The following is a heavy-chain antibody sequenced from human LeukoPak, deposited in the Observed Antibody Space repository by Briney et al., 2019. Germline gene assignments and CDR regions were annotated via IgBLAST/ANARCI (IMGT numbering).Heavy chain of an antibody. CDR3: ARDTKQLTSYYYYSAMDV. Sequence: GGSLRLSCAASGFTFSSYEMNWVRQAPGKGLEWVSSISSSSSYIYYADSVRGRFTISRDNAMNSLYLQMNSLRAEDTAVYYCARDTKQLTSYYYYSAMDVWGQGTAVTVSS. J-gene: IGHJ6*02. V-gene: IGHV3-21*01. CDR1: GFTFSSYE. D-gene: IGHD6-13*01. CDR2: ISSSSSYI.